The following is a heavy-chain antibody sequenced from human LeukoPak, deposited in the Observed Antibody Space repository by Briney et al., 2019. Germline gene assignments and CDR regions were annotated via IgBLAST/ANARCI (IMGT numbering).Heavy chain of an antibody. CDR2: INHSGST. V-gene: IGHV4-34*01. CDR1: GGSFSGYY. CDR3: ARLHSGISDFDC. J-gene: IGHJ4*02. Sequence: PSETLSLTCAVYGGSFSGYYWSWIRQPPGKGLEWIGEINHSGSTNYNPSLKSRVTISVDTSKNQFSLKLSSVTAADTAVYYCARLHSGISDFDCWGQGTLVTVSS. D-gene: IGHD2-15*01.